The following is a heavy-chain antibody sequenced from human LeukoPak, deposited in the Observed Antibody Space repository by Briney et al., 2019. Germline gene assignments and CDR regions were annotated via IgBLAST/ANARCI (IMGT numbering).Heavy chain of an antibody. CDR1: GGSISSYY. D-gene: IGHD3-3*01. J-gene: IGHJ5*02. CDR3: ARGGTILEWSSNWFDP. Sequence: SETLSLTCTASGGSISSYYWSWIRQPPGKGLEWIGYIYYSGSTNYNPSLKSRVTISVDTSKNQFSLKLSSVTAADTAVYYCARGGTILEWSSNWFDPWSQGTLVTLSS. V-gene: IGHV4-59*08. CDR2: IYYSGST.